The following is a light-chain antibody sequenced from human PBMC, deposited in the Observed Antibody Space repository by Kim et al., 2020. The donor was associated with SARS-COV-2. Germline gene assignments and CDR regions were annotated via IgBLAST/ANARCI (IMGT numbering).Light chain of an antibody. CDR2: WAS. Sequence: DIVMTQSPDSLAVSLGERATINCKAGQSILYGFKKYLAWYQQKAGQPPKLLIYWASTRESGVPDRFSGSGSGTDFTLTISSLQAEDVAVYYCQQYYNSPFTFGPGTKVDIK. V-gene: IGKV4-1*01. CDR1: QSILYGFKKY. J-gene: IGKJ3*01. CDR3: QQYYNSPFT.